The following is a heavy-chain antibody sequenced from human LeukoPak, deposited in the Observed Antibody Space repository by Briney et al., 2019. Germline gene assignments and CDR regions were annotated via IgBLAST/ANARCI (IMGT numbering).Heavy chain of an antibody. CDR2: IYYSGST. J-gene: IGHJ6*03. D-gene: IGHD6-13*01. CDR1: GGSISRSSYY. CDR3: ARAGIFSSSWTGDVGYMDV. Sequence: SETLSLTCTVSGGSISRSSYYWGWIRQPPGKGLEWIGSIYYSGSTYYNPSLKSRVTISVDKSKNQFSLKLSSVTAADTAVYYCARAGIFSSSWTGDVGYMDVWGKGTTVTVSS. V-gene: IGHV4-39*07.